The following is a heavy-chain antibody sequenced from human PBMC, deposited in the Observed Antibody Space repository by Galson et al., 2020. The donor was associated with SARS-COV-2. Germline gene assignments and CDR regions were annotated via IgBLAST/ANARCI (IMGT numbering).Heavy chain of an antibody. D-gene: IGHD3-9*01. Sequence: GGSLRLSCAASGFSFNRVSMHWVRQRPGKGLEWVSLIGRDGSRTFYADSVKGRYTISRDNHNNYVYLQMSGLTPEDTAIYFCAKEKEGVKWTGRDYWGKGTLVTVSS. V-gene: IGHV3-43*01. CDR1: GFSFNRVS. CDR2: IGRDGSRT. CDR3: AKEKEGVKWTGRDY. J-gene: IGHJ4*02.